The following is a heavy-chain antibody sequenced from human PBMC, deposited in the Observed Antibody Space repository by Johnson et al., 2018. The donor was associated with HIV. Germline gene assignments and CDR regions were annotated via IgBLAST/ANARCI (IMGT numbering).Heavy chain of an antibody. V-gene: IGHV3-30-3*01. CDR1: GFTFSSYA. J-gene: IGHJ3*01. CDR3: ARQRGAFNV. Sequence: VQLVESGGGVVQPGRSLTLSCAASGFTFSSYAMHWVRQAPGKGLEWVAVISYDGSNKYHAGSVKGRFSISRDNSKNTLYLQMNSLRAEATAVSYCARQRGAFNVWGQGTMVTVSS. CDR2: ISYDGSNK.